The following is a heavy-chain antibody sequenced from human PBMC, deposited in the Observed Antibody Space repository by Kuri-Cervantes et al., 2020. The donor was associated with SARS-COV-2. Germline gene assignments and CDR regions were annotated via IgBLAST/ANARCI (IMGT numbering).Heavy chain of an antibody. CDR3: AKANSLIVVISDFDH. CDR2: IKSKTDGGTT. J-gene: IGHJ4*02. D-gene: IGHD3-22*01. V-gene: IGHV3-15*01. Sequence: GGSLRLSCAASGFTFSNAWMSWVRQAPGKGLEWVGRIKSKTDGGTTDYAAPVKGRFTISRDDSKNTLYLQMNSLKTEDTAVYYCAKANSLIVVISDFDHWGQGTLVTVSS. CDR1: GFTFSNAW.